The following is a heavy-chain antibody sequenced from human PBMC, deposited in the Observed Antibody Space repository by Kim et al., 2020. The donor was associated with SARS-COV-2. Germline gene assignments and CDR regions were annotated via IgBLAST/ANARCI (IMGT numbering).Heavy chain of an antibody. CDR3: ARYRDGALVI. CDR2: TYYRSKWYN. V-gene: IGHV6-1*01. Sequence: SQTLSLTCAVSGDSVSSNSATWNWIRQSPSRGLEWLGRTYYRSKWYNDYAESVKSRITISPDTSNNQFSLQLNSVVPEDTAMYYCARYRDGALVIWAQGTMGTVTS. CDR1: GDSVSSNSAT. J-gene: IGHJ3*02.